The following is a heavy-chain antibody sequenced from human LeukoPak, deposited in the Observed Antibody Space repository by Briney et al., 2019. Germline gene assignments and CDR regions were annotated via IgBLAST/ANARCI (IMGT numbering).Heavy chain of an antibody. Sequence: GGSLRLSCAASGFTFSSYSMNWVRQAPGKGLEWVSSISSSSSYIYYADSVKGRFTISRDNAKNSLYLQMNSLRAEDTAVYYCAREGSQPTDAFDIWGQGTMVTVSS. CDR1: GFTFSSYS. D-gene: IGHD1-26*01. CDR2: ISSSSSYI. CDR3: AREGSQPTDAFDI. J-gene: IGHJ3*02. V-gene: IGHV3-21*01.